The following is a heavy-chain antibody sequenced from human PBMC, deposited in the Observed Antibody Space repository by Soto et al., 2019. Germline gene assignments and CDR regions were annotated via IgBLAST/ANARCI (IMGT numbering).Heavy chain of an antibody. CDR1: GYSFTSYW. CDR3: AGSGSYYNFYYYGMDV. CDR2: IDPSDSYT. D-gene: IGHD3-10*01. V-gene: IGHV5-10-1*01. J-gene: IGHJ6*02. Sequence: GESLKISCKGSGYSFTSYWISWVRQMPGKGLEWMGRIDPSDSYTNYSPSFQGHVTISADKSSSTAYLQWSRLKASDTAMYYCAGSGSYYNFYYYGMDVWGQGTTVTVSS.